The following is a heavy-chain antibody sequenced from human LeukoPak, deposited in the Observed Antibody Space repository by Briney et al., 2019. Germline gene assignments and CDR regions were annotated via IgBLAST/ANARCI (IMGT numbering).Heavy chain of an antibody. Sequence: SETLSLTCTVSGGSISSGDYYWSWIRQPPGKGLEWIGYIYYSGSTYYNPSLKSRVTISVDTSKNQFSLKLSSVTAADTAVYYCARLTYDILTGYNYMFDYWGQGTLVTVSS. CDR1: GGSISSGDYY. D-gene: IGHD3-9*01. CDR3: ARLTYDILTGYNYMFDY. V-gene: IGHV4-30-4*01. J-gene: IGHJ4*02. CDR2: IYYSGST.